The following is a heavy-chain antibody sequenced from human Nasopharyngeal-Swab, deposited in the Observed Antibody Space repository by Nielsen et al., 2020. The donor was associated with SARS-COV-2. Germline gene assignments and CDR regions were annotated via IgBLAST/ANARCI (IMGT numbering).Heavy chain of an antibody. Sequence: ASVKVSCKASGYTFTGYYMHCVRQAPPQGLEWMGGFDPEDGETIYAQKFQGRVTMTEDTSTDTAYMELSSLRSEDTAVYYCATGAVVAATGWFDPWGKGTLSPSPQ. CDR1: GYTFTGYY. CDR2: FDPEDGET. D-gene: IGHD2-15*01. V-gene: IGHV1-24*01. CDR3: ATGAVVAATGWFDP. J-gene: IGHJ5*02.